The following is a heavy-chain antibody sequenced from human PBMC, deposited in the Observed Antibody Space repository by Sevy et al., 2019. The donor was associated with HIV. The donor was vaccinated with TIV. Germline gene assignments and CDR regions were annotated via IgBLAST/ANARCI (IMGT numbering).Heavy chain of an antibody. D-gene: IGHD6-13*01. V-gene: IGHV4-59*01. CDR3: ARVPRTRSIAAAALYYFDY. CDR2: IYYSGST. CDR1: GGSIRTFY. J-gene: IGHJ4*02. Sequence: SETLSLTCTVSGGSIRTFYWSWIRHPPGKGLEWIGYIYYSGSTNYNPSLKSRVTISVDTSKNQFSLKLSSVTAADTAVYYCARVPRTRSIAAAALYYFDYWGQGTLVTVSS.